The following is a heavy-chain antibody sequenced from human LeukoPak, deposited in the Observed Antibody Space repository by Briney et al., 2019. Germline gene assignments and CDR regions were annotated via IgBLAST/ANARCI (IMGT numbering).Heavy chain of an antibody. V-gene: IGHV4-39*01. J-gene: IGHJ4*02. CDR1: GGSISSRYY. CDR2: VYYSGRT. CDR3: ARQGEHCDGGSCFPFHY. Sequence: SETLSLTCTVPGGSISSRYYWGWVRQPPGKGLEWIGTVYYSGRTYYNPSLKSRLTISVDTSKNQFSLKLNSVTAADTAIYYCARQGEHCDGGSCFPFHYWGQGTLVTVSS. D-gene: IGHD2-15*01.